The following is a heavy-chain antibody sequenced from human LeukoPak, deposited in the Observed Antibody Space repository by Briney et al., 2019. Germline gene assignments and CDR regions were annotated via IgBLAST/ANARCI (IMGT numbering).Heavy chain of an antibody. CDR1: GGSISSYY. CDR3: ARSDSSGWLVDY. CDR2: IYYSGST. D-gene: IGHD6-19*01. J-gene: IGHJ4*02. Sequence: PSETLSLTCTVSGGSISSYYWSWIRQPPGKGLEWIGYIYYSGSTNYNPSLKSRVTISVDTSKNHFSLKLSSVTAADPAVYYCARSDSSGWLVDYWGQGTLVTVSS. V-gene: IGHV4-59*01.